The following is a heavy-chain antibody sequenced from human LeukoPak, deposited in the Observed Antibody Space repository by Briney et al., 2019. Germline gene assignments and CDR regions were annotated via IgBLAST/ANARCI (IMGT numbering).Heavy chain of an antibody. CDR3: ARGFVTMISPYDY. CDR1: GGTFSSYA. J-gene: IGHJ4*02. D-gene: IGHD3-22*01. Sequence: ASVKVSCKASGGTFSSYAISLVRQAPGQGLEWMGGIIPIFGTANYAQKFQGRVTITADESTSTAYMELSSLRSEDTAVYYCARGFVTMISPYDYWGQGTLVTVSS. CDR2: IIPIFGTA. V-gene: IGHV1-69*13.